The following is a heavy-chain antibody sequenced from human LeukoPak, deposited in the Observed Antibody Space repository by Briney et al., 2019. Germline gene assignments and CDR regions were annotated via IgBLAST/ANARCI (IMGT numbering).Heavy chain of an antibody. CDR3: VRDRGTYRPIDY. Sequence: GGSLRLSCAASAFSLNAYNMNWVCQAPGKGLEWVSSISYTGTYIYYADSVKGRFTISRDNAQNSLYLQMNSLRAEDTAIYYCVRDRGTYRPIDYWGQGTLVTVSS. CDR1: AFSLNAYN. D-gene: IGHD1-26*01. V-gene: IGHV3-21*04. J-gene: IGHJ4*02. CDR2: ISYTGTYI.